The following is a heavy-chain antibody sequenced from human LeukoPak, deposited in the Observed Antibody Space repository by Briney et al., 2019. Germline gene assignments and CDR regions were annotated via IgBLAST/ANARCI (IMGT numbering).Heavy chain of an antibody. J-gene: IGHJ4*02. D-gene: IGHD1-26*01. CDR1: GASVGSAGYH. CDR3: ARTQSQSGSYRYYFGY. Sequence: PSETLSLTCAVSGASVGSAGYHWSWIRQHPGGGLECIGYIYYISNTNYNPSLKSRVTMSVDPSKNQFSLKLNSVTAADTAVYYCARTQSQSGSYRYYFGYWGQGTLVTVSS. CDR2: IYYISNT. V-gene: IGHV4-61*08.